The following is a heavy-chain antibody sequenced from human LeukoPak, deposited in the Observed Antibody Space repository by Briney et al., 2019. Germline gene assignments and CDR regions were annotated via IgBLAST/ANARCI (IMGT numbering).Heavy chain of an antibody. Sequence: GGSLRLSCAASGFTFSTYSMNWVRQAPGKGLEWVSSISSSSSYIYYADSVKGRFTISRDNAKNSLYLQMNSLRAEDTAVYYCARSDGNYYDSNGYCDYWGQGTLVTVSS. D-gene: IGHD3-22*01. J-gene: IGHJ4*02. V-gene: IGHV3-21*01. CDR2: ISSSSSYI. CDR1: GFTFSTYS. CDR3: ARSDGNYYDSNGYCDY.